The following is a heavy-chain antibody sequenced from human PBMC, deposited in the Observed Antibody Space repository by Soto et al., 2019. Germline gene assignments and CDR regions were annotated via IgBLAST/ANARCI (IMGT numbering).Heavy chain of an antibody. CDR1: GYIFVNYG. CDR3: AMVDNYVTPTPQDV. J-gene: IGHJ6*02. Sequence: QVQLVQSGDEVRKPGSSVKVSCKASGYIFVNYGIAWVRQAPGQGLEWMGWISPYSGNTHSASKVQGRLTMTTDTSTSTAYMDLGSQTSDETAVDYCAMVDNYVTPTPQDVWGQGTTVTVSS. V-gene: IGHV1-18*01. D-gene: IGHD3-16*01. CDR2: ISPYSGNT.